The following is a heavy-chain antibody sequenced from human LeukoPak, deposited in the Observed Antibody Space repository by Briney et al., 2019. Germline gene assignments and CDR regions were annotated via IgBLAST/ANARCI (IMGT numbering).Heavy chain of an antibody. CDR2: IYSDGSST. D-gene: IGHD5-12*01. Sequence: GGSLRLSCAVSGFTFSTYSMNWVRLAQGKGLEWVSRIYSDGSSTSYADSVKGRFTISRDNAKNTLYLQMNSLRAEDTAVYYCARGSYGGSGWVYWGQGTLVTVSS. V-gene: IGHV3-74*01. CDR1: GFTFSTYS. CDR3: ARGSYGGSGWVY. J-gene: IGHJ4*02.